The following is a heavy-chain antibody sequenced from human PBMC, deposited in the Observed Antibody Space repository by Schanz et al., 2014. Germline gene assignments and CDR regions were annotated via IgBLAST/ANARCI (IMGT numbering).Heavy chain of an antibody. V-gene: IGHV4-4*02. J-gene: IGHJ5*02. D-gene: IGHD5-18*01. Sequence: QVQLQESGPGLVKPSGTLSLTCAVSGGSISSSNWWSWVRQPPGKGLEWIGEIYHSGSTNYKPSLKRRVTISADKSKNQFSLKLRSVTAADTAVYYCARRSVSPSGNSYGYVVAWFDPWDQGTLVTVSS. CDR1: GGSISSSNW. CDR3: ARRSVSPSGNSYGYVVAWFDP. CDR2: IYHSGST.